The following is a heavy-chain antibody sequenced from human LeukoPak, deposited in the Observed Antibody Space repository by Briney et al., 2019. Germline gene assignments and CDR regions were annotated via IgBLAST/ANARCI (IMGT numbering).Heavy chain of an antibody. D-gene: IGHD1-1*01. CDR3: TKDLPGNRDY. CDR1: GYTFSSYW. J-gene: IGHJ4*02. V-gene: IGHV3-74*01. CDR2: IDTDGSIT. Sequence: GGTLRLSCAASGYTFSSYWMHWVRQAPGKGLVWVSRIDTDGSITSYADSVKGRFTISRDSAKNTLYLQMNSLRAEDTAVYYCTKDLPGNRDYWGQGTLVTVSS.